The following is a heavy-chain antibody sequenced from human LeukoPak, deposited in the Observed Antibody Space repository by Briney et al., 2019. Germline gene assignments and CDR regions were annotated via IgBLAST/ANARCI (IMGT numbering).Heavy chain of an antibody. CDR3: ARTIRGY. V-gene: IGHV3-7*02. J-gene: IGHJ4*02. CDR2: IKEDGSEK. CDR1: GFTFSNYW. Sequence: GGSLRLSCAASGFTFSNYWMSWVRQAPGKGLEWVANIKEDGSEKYYVDSVKGRFTISRDNAKNSLYLQMNSLRAVDTAVYYCARTIRGYWGQGTLVTVSS. D-gene: IGHD3-10*01.